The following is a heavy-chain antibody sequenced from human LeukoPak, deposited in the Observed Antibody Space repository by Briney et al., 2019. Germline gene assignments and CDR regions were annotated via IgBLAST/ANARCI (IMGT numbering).Heavy chain of an antibody. CDR1: GFTFSSYA. D-gene: IGHD3-10*01. V-gene: IGHV3-30-3*01. CDR2: ISHDGSNN. Sequence: TGGSLRLSCAASGFTFSSYAMHWVRQAPGKGLEWVAAISHDGSNNYYADSVKGRFTISRDNSKNTLYLQMNSLRAEDTAVYYCARGGEVLLWFGELSWFDPWGQGTLVTVSS. CDR3: ARGGEVLLWFGELSWFDP. J-gene: IGHJ5*02.